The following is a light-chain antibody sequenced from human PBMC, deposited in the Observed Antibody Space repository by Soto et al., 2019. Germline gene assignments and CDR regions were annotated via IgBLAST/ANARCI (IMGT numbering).Light chain of an antibody. CDR1: QSVSSY. Sequence: EIVLTQSPATLSLSPGERATLSCRASQSVSSYLAWYQQKPGQAPRLLIYDASNRATGIPARFSGSGSGTDFTLTISSLEPEDFAVYYCQQRSNSWTFGQGKKVEIK. V-gene: IGKV3-11*01. J-gene: IGKJ1*01. CDR3: QQRSNSWT. CDR2: DAS.